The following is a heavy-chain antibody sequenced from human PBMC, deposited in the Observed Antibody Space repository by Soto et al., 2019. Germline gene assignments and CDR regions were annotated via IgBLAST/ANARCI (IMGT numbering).Heavy chain of an antibody. CDR2: IYYSGST. D-gene: IGHD3-9*01. J-gene: IGHJ5*02. CDR1: GGSISSYY. Sequence: SXTLSLTCTVSGGSISSYYWSWIRQPPGKGLEWIGYIYYSGSTNYNPSLKSRVTISVDTSKNQFSLKLSSVTAADTAVYYCARDRLYYDRLAGHTDLLDPRGRGALV. V-gene: IGHV4-59*01. CDR3: ARDRLYYDRLAGHTDLLDP.